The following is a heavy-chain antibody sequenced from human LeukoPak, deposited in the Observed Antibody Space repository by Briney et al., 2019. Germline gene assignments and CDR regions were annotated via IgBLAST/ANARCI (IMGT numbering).Heavy chain of an antibody. CDR2: IHYSGST. CDR1: GGSINSSSDY. V-gene: IGHV4-39*07. D-gene: IGHD4-17*01. Sequence: SETLSLTCTVSGGSINSSSDYWAWIRQPPGKGLEWIGSIHYSGSTYYKPSLKSRVIISVDTSKNQVSLKVTSVTAADTAVYYCASGGMTTVTTRYWYFDLWGRGTLVTVSS. J-gene: IGHJ2*01. CDR3: ASGGMTTVTTRYWYFDL.